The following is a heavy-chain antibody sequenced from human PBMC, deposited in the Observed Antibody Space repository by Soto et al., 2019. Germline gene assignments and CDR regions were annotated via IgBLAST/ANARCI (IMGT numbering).Heavy chain of an antibody. J-gene: IGHJ6*02. CDR1: GFTFSSYA. CDR2: ISYDGSNK. D-gene: IGHD2-2*02. CDR3: ARDIVIVPAAIRGYYYGMDV. Sequence: QVQLVESGGGVVQPGRSLRLSCAASGFTFSSYAMHWVRQAPGKGLEWVAVISYDGSNKYYADSVKGRFTISRDNSKNTLYLQMNSLRAEDTAVYYCARDIVIVPAAIRGYYYGMDVWGQGTTVTVSS. V-gene: IGHV3-30-3*01.